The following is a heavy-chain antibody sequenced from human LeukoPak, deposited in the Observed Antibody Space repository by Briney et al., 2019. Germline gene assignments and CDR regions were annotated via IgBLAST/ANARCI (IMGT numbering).Heavy chain of an antibody. CDR1: GGSISSSHYY. D-gene: IGHD3-3*01. CDR2: IYYSGTT. Sequence: SXTLSLTCTVSGGSISSSHYYWGWIRQPPGKGLEWIGTIYYSGTTYYNPSLESRVTMSENTSKNQFSLTLRSVTATDTAVYYCARQISDYYYYYIDVWGKGTTVTVSS. CDR3: ARQISDYYYYYIDV. V-gene: IGHV4-39*01. J-gene: IGHJ6*03.